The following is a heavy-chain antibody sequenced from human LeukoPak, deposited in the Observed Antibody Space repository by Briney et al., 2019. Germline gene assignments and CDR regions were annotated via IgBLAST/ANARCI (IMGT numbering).Heavy chain of an antibody. Sequence: PGGSLRLSCAASGFTFRNYWMHWVRQAPGKGLVWVSRINIDGSTRYADSVEGRSTISRDNAKNTLYLQMNSLRAEDTAVYYCARAGGSGWFDPWGQGTLVTVSS. CDR2: INIDGST. CDR3: ARAGGSGWFDP. D-gene: IGHD3-10*01. V-gene: IGHV3-74*01. J-gene: IGHJ5*02. CDR1: GFTFRNYW.